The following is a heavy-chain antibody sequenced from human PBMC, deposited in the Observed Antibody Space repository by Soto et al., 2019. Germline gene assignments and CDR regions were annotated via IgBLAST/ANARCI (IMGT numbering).Heavy chain of an antibody. J-gene: IGHJ4*02. CDR1: GGSISSSSYY. D-gene: IGHD3-9*01. V-gene: IGHV4-39*01. CDR2: IYYSGST. CDR3: ARLPDILTSY. Sequence: SETLSLTCTVSGGSISSSSYYWGWIRQPPGKGLEWIGSIYYSGSTYYNPSLKSRVTISVDTSKNQFSLKLSSVTAADTAVYYCARLPDILTSYWGQGTLVTVSS.